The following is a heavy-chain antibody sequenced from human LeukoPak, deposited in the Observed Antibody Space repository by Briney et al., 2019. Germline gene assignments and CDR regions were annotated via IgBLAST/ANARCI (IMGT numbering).Heavy chain of an antibody. CDR2: FDHEDGET. V-gene: IGHV1-24*01. CDR1: GYTLTELS. Sequence: ASVKVSCKVSGYTLTELSMHWVRQAPGKGLEWMGGFDHEDGETIHAQKLQGRVTMTEDTSTDTAYMELSSLRSEDTAVYYCASRDPRIAAVGYDAFDIWGQGTMVTVSS. J-gene: IGHJ3*02. D-gene: IGHD6-13*01. CDR3: ASRDPRIAAVGYDAFDI.